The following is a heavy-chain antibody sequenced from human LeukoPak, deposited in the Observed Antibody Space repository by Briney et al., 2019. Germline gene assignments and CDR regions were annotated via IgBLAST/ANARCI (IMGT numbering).Heavy chain of an antibody. D-gene: IGHD3-10*01. V-gene: IGHV4-31*03. CDR3: AREARVYYGSGSYYNWFDP. CDR1: GGSISSGGYY. J-gene: IGHJ5*02. Sequence: SETLSLTCTVSGGSISSGGYYWSWIRQHPGKGLEWIGYIYYSGSTYYNPSLKSRVTISVDTSKNQFSLKLSSVTAADTAVYYCAREARVYYGSGSYYNWFDPWGQGTLVTVSS. CDR2: IYYSGST.